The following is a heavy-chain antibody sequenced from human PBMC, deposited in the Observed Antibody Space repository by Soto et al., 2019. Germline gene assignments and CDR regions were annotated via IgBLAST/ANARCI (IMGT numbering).Heavy chain of an antibody. CDR3: ARDLDTSGYYYLFY. CDR1: GGSFSSHT. Sequence: SVKVSCKASGGSFSSHTLTWVRRAPGQGLEWMGKIIPLFGTADYAQKFQGRVTITADVSATTVFMELTSLRSEDTAIYFCARDLDTSGYYYLFYWGQGTLVTV. V-gene: IGHV1-69*13. D-gene: IGHD3-22*01. J-gene: IGHJ4*02. CDR2: IIPLFGTA.